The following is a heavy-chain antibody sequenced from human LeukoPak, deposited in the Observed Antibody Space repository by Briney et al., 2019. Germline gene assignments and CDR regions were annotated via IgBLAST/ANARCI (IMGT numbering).Heavy chain of an antibody. CDR1: GFVFSNYG. J-gene: IGHJ4*02. D-gene: IGHD6-19*01. CDR3: ATADGGSSGYYVY. Sequence: GRSLRLSCAASGFVFSNYGMNWVRQAPGKGLEWVSKIINSGRAIYYADSVRGRFTVSRDNAKNSLYLQMDSLRDEDTAVYYCATADGGSSGYYVYWGQGTQDTVSS. CDR2: IINSGRAI. V-gene: IGHV3-48*02.